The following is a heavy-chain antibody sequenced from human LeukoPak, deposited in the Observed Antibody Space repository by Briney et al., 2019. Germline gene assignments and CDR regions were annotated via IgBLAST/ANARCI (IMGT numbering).Heavy chain of an antibody. D-gene: IGHD3-10*02. V-gene: IGHV5-51*01. CDR3: ARRYFRRSFNWFDP. CDR2: IYPVDSDT. Sequence: GESLKISCKASGYIFTSYWIGWLRQMPGKRLEWMGIIYPVDSDTRYSPSFQGHVTISADRSISTAYLQWSSLKASDAAMYYCARRYFRRSFNWFDPWGQGTLVTVSS. J-gene: IGHJ5*02. CDR1: GYIFTSYW.